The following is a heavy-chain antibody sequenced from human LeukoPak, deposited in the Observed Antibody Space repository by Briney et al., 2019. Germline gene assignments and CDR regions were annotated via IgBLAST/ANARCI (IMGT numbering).Heavy chain of an antibody. Sequence: GGSLRLSCAASGFTFSTYWMSWVRQAPGKGLEWVANIKQDGSEKYYVDSVKGRFTISRDNAKNSLYLQMNSLRAEDTAVYYCASYGIKGDYYYMDVWGKGTTVTVSS. D-gene: IGHD3-10*01. CDR1: GFTFSTYW. CDR3: ASYGIKGDYYYMDV. J-gene: IGHJ6*03. V-gene: IGHV3-7*03. CDR2: IKQDGSEK.